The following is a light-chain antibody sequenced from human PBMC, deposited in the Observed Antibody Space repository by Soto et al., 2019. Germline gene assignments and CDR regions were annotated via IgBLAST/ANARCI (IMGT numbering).Light chain of an antibody. CDR2: STN. V-gene: IGLV8-61*01. J-gene: IGLJ3*02. Sequence: QTVVTQEPSFSVSPGGTVTLTCGLTSGSVSTSYYPSWYQQTPGQAPRTLIYSTNTRSSGAPDRFSGSILGNKAALTITGAQADDESDYYCVLYMGSGLRVFGGGTKLTVL. CDR1: SGSVSTSYY. CDR3: VLYMGSGLRV.